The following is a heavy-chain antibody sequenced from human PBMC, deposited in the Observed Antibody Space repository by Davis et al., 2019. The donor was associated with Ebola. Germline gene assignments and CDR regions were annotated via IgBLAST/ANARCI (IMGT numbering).Heavy chain of an antibody. CDR3: ARGGYGSSVPDY. CDR1: GFTFADYG. J-gene: IGHJ4*02. CDR2: IIWNGGSR. Sequence: GESLKISCAASGFTFADYGMSWDRQAPGKGLEWVSGIIWNGGSRGYADSVKGRFTISRDNAKNSLYLQMNSLRVEDTAFYHCARGGYGSSVPDYWGQGTLVTVSS. V-gene: IGHV3-20*01. D-gene: IGHD3-10*01.